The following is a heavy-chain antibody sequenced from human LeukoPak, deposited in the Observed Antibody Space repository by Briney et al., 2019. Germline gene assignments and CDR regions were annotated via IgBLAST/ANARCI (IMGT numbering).Heavy chain of an antibody. CDR1: GDSISSSTSSTTYY. J-gene: IGHJ4*02. Sequence: SETLSLTCTVSGDSISSSTSSTTYYWGWIRQPPGKGLEWIGSITYSGATHYNASLKSRATMSVDTSRNQFSLRLSSVTAADTAVYFCARHGGRYNWSPSDWGQGTLVTVSS. D-gene: IGHD1-20*01. CDR2: ITYSGAT. V-gene: IGHV4-39*01. CDR3: ARHGGRYNWSPSD.